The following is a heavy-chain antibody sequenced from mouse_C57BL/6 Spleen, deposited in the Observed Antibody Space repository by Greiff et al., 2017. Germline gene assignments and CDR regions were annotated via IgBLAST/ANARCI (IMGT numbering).Heavy chain of an antibody. V-gene: IGHV14-1*01. CDR3: TTDGSSYSAWFAY. CDR2: IDPEDGDT. CDR1: GFNIKDYY. Sequence: VQLKQSGAELVRPGASVKLSCTASGFNIKDYYMHWVKQRPEQGLEWIGRIDPEDGDTEYAPKFPGKATMTADTSSNTAYLQLSSLTSEDTAVYYCTTDGSSYSAWFAYWGQGTLVTVSA. D-gene: IGHD1-1*01. J-gene: IGHJ3*01.